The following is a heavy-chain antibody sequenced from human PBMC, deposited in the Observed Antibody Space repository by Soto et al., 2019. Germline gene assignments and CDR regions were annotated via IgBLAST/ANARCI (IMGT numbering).Heavy chain of an antibody. Sequence: PGGSLRLSCAASGFTFSSYAMHWVRQAPGKGLEWVAVISYDGSNKYYADSVKGRFTISRDNSKNTLYLQMNSLRAEDTAVYYCARELISSSWYREYFDYWGQGTLVTVSS. CDR3: ARELISSSWYREYFDY. CDR1: GFTFSSYA. CDR2: ISYDGSNK. V-gene: IGHV3-30-3*01. D-gene: IGHD6-13*01. J-gene: IGHJ4*02.